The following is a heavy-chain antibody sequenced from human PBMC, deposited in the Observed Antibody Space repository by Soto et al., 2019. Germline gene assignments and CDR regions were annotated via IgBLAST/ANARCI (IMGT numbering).Heavy chain of an antibody. CDR2: TSYDGSEK. J-gene: IGHJ6*02. CDR1: GFAFSNYG. V-gene: IGHV3-30*18. Sequence: QVQLAESGGGVVQPGRSLRLSCVASGFAFSNYGMHWVRQAPGKGLEWVAVTSYDGSEKHYAESVKGRFTNSRDNPKNTSYLKMNTLRTEDMAVYYCAKDRGFIYYYGWDVWGQGTTVTVSS. CDR3: AKDRGFIYYYGWDV. D-gene: IGHD3-10*01.